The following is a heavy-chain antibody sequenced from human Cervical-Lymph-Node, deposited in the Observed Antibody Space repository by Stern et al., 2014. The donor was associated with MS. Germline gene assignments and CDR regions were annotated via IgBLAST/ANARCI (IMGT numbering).Heavy chain of an antibody. CDR1: GYSFTIYY. CDR2: IYPYASDP. V-gene: IGHV5-51*01. CDR3: ARHVQGFDY. Sequence: VQLVQSGAEVKKPGESLKISCKLSGYSFTIYYIAWVRQTPGKGLDLMGVIYPYASDPTSSPSFQGQVTISADKSITTAYLQWSSLRASDTAMYYCARHVQGFDYWGQGTLVTVSS. J-gene: IGHJ4*02.